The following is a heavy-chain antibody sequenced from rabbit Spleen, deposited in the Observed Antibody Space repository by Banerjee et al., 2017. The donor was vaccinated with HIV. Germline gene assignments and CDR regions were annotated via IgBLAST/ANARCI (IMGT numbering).Heavy chain of an antibody. CDR1: GFSFSSSYD. J-gene: IGHJ4*01. D-gene: IGHD1-1*01. CDR3: GRSINWANRGLNL. CDR2: IYTGNGKN. V-gene: IGHV1S40*01. Sequence: QSLEESGGDLVKPGASLTLTCTASGFSFSSSYDMSWVRQAPGKGLEWIGFIYTGNGKNYYASWAKGRFTISKTSSTTVTLQLTSLTAADTATYFCGRSINWANRGLNLWGPGTLVTVS.